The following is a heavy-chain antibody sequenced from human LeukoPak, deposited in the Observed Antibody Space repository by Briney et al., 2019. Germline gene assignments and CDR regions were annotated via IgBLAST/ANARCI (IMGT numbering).Heavy chain of an antibody. V-gene: IGHV3-15*01. J-gene: IGHJ6*03. Sequence: GGSLRLSCAASGFTFSNAWMSWVRQAPGKGLEWVGRIKSKTDGGTTDYAAPVKGRFTISRDDSKNTLYLQMNSLRAEDTAVYYCAKGLKTTVGPYMGYHYYMDVWGKGTTVTVSS. CDR3: AKGLKTTVGPYMGYHYYMDV. CDR1: GFTFSNAW. CDR2: IKSKTDGGTT. D-gene: IGHD1-1*01.